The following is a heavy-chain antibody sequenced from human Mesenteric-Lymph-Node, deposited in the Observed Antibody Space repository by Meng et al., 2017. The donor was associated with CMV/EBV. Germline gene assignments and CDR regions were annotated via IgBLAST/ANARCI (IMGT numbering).Heavy chain of an antibody. CDR2: ISSSSTI. D-gene: IGHD2-2*02. J-gene: IGHJ4*02. CDR3: ARDLEKYCSSTSCYMGADY. Sequence: GESLKISCAASGFTFSSYSMNWVRQAPGKGLEWVSYISSSSTIYYADSVKGRFTISRDNAKNSLYLQMNSLRAEDTAVYYCARDLEKYCSSTSCYMGADYWGQGTLVTVSS. V-gene: IGHV3-48*04. CDR1: GFTFSSYS.